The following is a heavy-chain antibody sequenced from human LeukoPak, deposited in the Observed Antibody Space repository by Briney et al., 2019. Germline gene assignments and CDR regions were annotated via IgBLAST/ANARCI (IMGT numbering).Heavy chain of an antibody. CDR3: ARGDYYDSSGYFY. Sequence: GASVKVSCKASGYTFTGYYMHWVRQAPGQGLEWMGRINPNSGGTNYAQKFQGRVIMTRDTSISTAYMELSRLRSDDTAFYYCARGDYYDSSGYFYWGQETLVTVSS. J-gene: IGHJ4*02. CDR1: GYTFTGYY. V-gene: IGHV1-2*06. D-gene: IGHD3-22*01. CDR2: INPNSGGT.